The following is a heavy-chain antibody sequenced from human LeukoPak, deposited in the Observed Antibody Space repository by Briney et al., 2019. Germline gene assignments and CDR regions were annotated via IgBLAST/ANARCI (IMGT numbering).Heavy chain of an antibody. J-gene: IGHJ4*02. D-gene: IGHD1-7*01. CDR3: ARRYNLNYVIDY. CDR2: IYYSGST. V-gene: IGHV4-39*01. Sequence: WVRQAPGTGLEWIGSIYYSGSTYYNPSLKSRVIISVDTSKNQFSLNLSSVTAADTAVYFCARRYNLNYVIDYWGQGSLVTVSS.